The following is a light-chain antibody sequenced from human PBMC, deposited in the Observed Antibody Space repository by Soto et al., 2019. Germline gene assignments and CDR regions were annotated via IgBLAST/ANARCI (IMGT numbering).Light chain of an antibody. CDR2: DVS. CDR1: PSDIVGYNY. J-gene: IGLJ3*02. Sequence: QSALTQPASVSGSPGQSITISCIGIPSDIVGYNYVSWYQHHPGTAPKLIIYDVSRRPSGVSNRFSGSKSGNTASLTISGLQAEDEADYYCSSYTSTNTLGVFGGGTKVTVL. V-gene: IGLV2-14*03. CDR3: SSYTSTNTLGV.